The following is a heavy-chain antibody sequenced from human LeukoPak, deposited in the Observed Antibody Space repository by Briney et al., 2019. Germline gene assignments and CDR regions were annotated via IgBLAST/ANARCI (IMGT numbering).Heavy chain of an antibody. CDR2: IYYSGNT. Sequence: SETLSLTCTVSGGSISSSSYYWGWIRQPPGKGLQWIGSIYYSGNTYYNPSLKSRVTISLDTSKNQFSLKLSSVTAADTAVYCCARATVAVPDYWGQGTLVTVSS. J-gene: IGHJ4*02. CDR3: ARATVAVPDY. V-gene: IGHV4-39*01. D-gene: IGHD6-19*01. CDR1: GGSISSSSYY.